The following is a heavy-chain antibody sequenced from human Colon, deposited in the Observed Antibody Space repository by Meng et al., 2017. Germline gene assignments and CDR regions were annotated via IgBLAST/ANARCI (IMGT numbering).Heavy chain of an antibody. Sequence: GESLKISCVASGFTLSSSWMSWVRQAPGKGLEWVANINQGGSEDYYVDSVKGRFTISRDNAKNSLSLQMNSLRVEDTAVYYCARRECLSCSDAFDIWGQGTMVTVSS. D-gene: IGHD2-15*01. J-gene: IGHJ3*02. CDR2: INQGGSED. V-gene: IGHV3-7*01. CDR3: ARRECLSCSDAFDI. CDR1: GFTLSSSW.